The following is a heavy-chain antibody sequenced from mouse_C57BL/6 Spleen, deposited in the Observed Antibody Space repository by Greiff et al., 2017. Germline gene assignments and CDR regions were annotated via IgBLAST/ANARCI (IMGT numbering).Heavy chain of an antibody. V-gene: IGHV1-59*01. CDR3: IYGNYFDD. CDR1: GYTFTSYW. Sequence: QVQLQQPGAELVRPGTSVKLSCKASGYTFTSYWMHWVKQRPGQGLEWIGVIDPSDSYTNCNQKFKGKATLTVDTSSSTAYMQLSSLTSEDSAVYDCIYGNYFDDWGQGTTLTVSS. D-gene: IGHD2-1*01. J-gene: IGHJ2*01. CDR2: IDPSDSYT.